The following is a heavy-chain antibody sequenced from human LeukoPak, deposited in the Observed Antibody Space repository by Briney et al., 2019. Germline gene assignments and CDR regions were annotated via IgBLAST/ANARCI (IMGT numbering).Heavy chain of an antibody. J-gene: IGHJ4*02. Sequence: GGSLRLSCAASGFTFSSYAMNWVRQAPGKGLEWVSSISSSSSYMYYADSVKGRFTISRDNAKNSLYLQMNSLRAEDTAVYYCARDLGSLWFGELLRFDYWGQGTLVTVSS. CDR2: ISSSSSYM. D-gene: IGHD3-10*01. V-gene: IGHV3-21*01. CDR3: ARDLGSLWFGELLRFDY. CDR1: GFTFSSYA.